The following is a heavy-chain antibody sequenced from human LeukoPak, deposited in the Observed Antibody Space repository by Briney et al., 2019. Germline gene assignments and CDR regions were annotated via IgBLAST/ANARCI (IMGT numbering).Heavy chain of an antibody. V-gene: IGHV4-30-4*01. D-gene: IGHD2-2*01. Sequence: PSQTLSLTCTVSGGSISSGDYYWSWIRQPPGKGLEWIGYIYYIGNTFYNPSLKSRVTISVDTSKNQFSLKLSSVTAADTAVYYCARDQRLPQLLVKVHPTYMDVWGKGTTVTVSS. CDR2: IYYIGNT. J-gene: IGHJ6*03. CDR1: GGSISSGDYY. CDR3: ARDQRLPQLLVKVHPTYMDV.